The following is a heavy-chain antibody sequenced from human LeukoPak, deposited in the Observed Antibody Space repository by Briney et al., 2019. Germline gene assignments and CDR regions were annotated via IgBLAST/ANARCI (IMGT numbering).Heavy chain of an antibody. CDR1: SGSIISYY. J-gene: IGHJ4*02. CDR3: ANPMGEEMATIFDY. V-gene: IGHV4-59*08. CDR2: IYYSGRT. D-gene: IGHD5-24*01. Sequence: SETLSLTCTVSSGSIISYYWSWIRQPPGKRLEWIGYIYYSGRTSYNPSLNNRVTISVDTSNNQFSLKLDSVTAADTAVYYCANPMGEEMATIFDYWGQGTLVTVSS.